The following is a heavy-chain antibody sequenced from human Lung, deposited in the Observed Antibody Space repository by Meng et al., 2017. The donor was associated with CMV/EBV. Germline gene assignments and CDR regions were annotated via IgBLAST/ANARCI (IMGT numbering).Heavy chain of an antibody. D-gene: IGHD5-24*01. Sequence: HVQLCQAGSELENTGCLVRVSCQATGYTFTSYSMNWVQHDPGQGREWMGWINSNSGNTKYAQGFPGRFVISLDTSVSTAYMQIDSLKADDTAVYYCARGNGCRFDYWCQGTLVTVSS. CDR1: GYTFTSYS. CDR2: INSNSGNT. V-gene: IGHV7-4-1*01. J-gene: IGHJ4*02. CDR3: ARGNGCRFDY.